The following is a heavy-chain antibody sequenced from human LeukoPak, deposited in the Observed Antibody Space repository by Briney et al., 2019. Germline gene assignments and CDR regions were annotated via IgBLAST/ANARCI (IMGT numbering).Heavy chain of an antibody. Sequence: PGGSLRLSCAASGFTFSNYWMNWVRQAPGKGLEWVANVKQDGSEKFYVDSVKGRFTISRDNARNSLYLQMNSLRAGDTAVYYCARAVTSGYYNLYFDLWGQGTLVTVSS. CDR1: GFTFSNYW. D-gene: IGHD3-3*01. J-gene: IGHJ4*02. CDR2: VKQDGSEK. V-gene: IGHV3-7*04. CDR3: ARAVTSGYYNLYFDL.